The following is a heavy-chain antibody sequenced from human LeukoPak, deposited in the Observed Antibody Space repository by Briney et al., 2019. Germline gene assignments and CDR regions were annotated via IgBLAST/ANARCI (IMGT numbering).Heavy chain of an antibody. Sequence: GGSLRISCAASGFTFSSYSMNWVRQAPGKGLEWVSSISSSSSYIYYADSVKGRFTISRDNAKNSLYLQMNSLRAEDTAVYYCASRGTMAGYSLDYWGQGTLVTVSS. CDR2: ISSSSSYI. V-gene: IGHV3-21*01. J-gene: IGHJ4*02. D-gene: IGHD3-9*01. CDR3: ASRGTMAGYSLDY. CDR1: GFTFSSYS.